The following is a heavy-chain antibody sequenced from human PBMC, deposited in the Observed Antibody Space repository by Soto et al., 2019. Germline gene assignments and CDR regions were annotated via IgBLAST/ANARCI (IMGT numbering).Heavy chain of an antibody. CDR1: GSTFSNND. J-gene: IGHJ3*02. CDR2: ISRSGDSK. V-gene: IGHV3-23*01. D-gene: IGHD4-17*01. CDR3: AKATVTTKGAFDI. Sequence: EVQLLESGGGLVQPGGSLRLSCAASGSTFSNNDMSWVRQAPGKGLEWVSTISRSGDSKYYADSVICRFTISRGDSKTSLYLQMNSLRVEDSAVYYCAKATVTTKGAFDIWGQGTMVTVSS.